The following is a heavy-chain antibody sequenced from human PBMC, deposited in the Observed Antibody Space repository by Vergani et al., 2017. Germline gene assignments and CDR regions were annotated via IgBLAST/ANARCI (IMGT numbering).Heavy chain of an antibody. J-gene: IGHJ4*02. V-gene: IGHV3-30*02. CDR3: ARDEKRGYYASDLPY. D-gene: IGHD3-3*01. Sequence: QVQLVESGGGVVQPGGSMRLSCSASGLTLSSYGVHWVRQAPGRGLESVTFTGPHEDGAFYSASVRGRFTVSRDNSKYTLYLQIHSLRPEDTALYYCARDEKRGYYASDLPYWGQGTLVTVSS. CDR2: TGPHEDGA. CDR1: GLTLSSYG.